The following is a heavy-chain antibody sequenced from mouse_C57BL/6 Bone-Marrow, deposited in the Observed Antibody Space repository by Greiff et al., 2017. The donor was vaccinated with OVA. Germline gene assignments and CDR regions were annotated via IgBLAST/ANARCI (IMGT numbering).Heavy chain of an antibody. CDR2: IYPSDGET. V-gene: IGHV1-61*01. CDR1: GYTFTSYW. CDR3: ARWNSTMGAY. J-gene: IGHJ3*01. Sequence: QVQLQQPGAELVRPGSSVKLSCKASGYTFTSYWMDWVKQRPGQGLDWIGNIYPSDGETTYNKKFKDKATLTVDKSSNTAYMQLRSQTSEDSAVYYCARWNSTMGAYWGQGTLVTVSA. D-gene: IGHD2-1*01.